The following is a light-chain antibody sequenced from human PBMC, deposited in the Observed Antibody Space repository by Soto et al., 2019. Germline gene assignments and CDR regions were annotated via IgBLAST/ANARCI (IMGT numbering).Light chain of an antibody. CDR2: DAS. CDR1: QSVSRN. V-gene: IGKV3-15*01. Sequence: EIVMTQSPATLSVSPGERATLSCRASQSVSRNLAWYQQKRGQAPRLLIYDASTRATGIPARFSGSGSGTEFTLTISSLQSEDFAVYYCQVYNNWPPYTFGQGTKLEIK. J-gene: IGKJ2*01. CDR3: QVYNNWPPYT.